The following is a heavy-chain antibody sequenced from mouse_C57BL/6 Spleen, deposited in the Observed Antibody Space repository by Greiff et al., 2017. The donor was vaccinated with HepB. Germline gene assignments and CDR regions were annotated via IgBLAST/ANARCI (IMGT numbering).Heavy chain of an antibody. CDR3: ANYGSSYFWYFDV. Sequence: QVQLKESGPELVKPGASVKISCKASGYAFSSSWMNWVKQRPGKGLEWIGRIYPGDGDTNYNGKFKGKATLTADKSSSTAYMQLSSLTSEDSAVYFCANYGSSYFWYFDVWGTGTTVTVSS. CDR2: IYPGDGDT. D-gene: IGHD1-1*01. J-gene: IGHJ1*03. V-gene: IGHV1-82*01. CDR1: GYAFSSSW.